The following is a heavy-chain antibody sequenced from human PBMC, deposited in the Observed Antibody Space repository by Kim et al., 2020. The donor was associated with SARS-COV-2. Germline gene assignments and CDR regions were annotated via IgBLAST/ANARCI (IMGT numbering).Heavy chain of an antibody. J-gene: IGHJ4*02. CDR3: ASGRWYFDY. CDR1: GFSFSDSS. CDR2: VSTHSTYK. Sequence: GGSLRLSCAASGFSFSDSSMNWVRQAPGKGLEWVSSVSTHSTYKYYADSVKGRFTISRDNAKNSLYLQMNSLRAEDTAVYYCASGRWYFDYWGQGTLVTVSS. D-gene: IGHD1-1*01. V-gene: IGHV3-21*01.